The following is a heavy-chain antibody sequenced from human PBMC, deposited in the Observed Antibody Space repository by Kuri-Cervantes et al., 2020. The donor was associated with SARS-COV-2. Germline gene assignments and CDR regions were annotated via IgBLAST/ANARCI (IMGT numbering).Heavy chain of an antibody. J-gene: IGHJ5*02. V-gene: IGHV1-3*02. D-gene: IGHD2/OR15-2a*01. Sequence: ASVKVSCKASGYTFTSYAMHWVRQAPGQRLEWMGWSNAGNGNTKYSQEFQGRVTITRDTSTSTVYMELTSLKSDDTAVYYCARDYFGNWFDPWGQGTLVTVSS. CDR2: SNAGNGNT. CDR3: ARDYFGNWFDP. CDR1: GYTFTSYA.